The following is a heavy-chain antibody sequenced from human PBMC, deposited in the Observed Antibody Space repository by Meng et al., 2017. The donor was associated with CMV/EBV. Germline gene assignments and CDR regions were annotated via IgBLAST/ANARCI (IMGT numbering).Heavy chain of an antibody. V-gene: IGHV3-9*01. D-gene: IGHD4/OR15-4a*01. J-gene: IGHJ4*02. CDR3: AKDGAPTRAFDY. CDR2: ISWNSGSI. CDR1: GFTFDDYA. Sequence: SLKISCADSGFTFDDYAMHWVRQAPGKGLEWVSGISWNSGSIGYADSVKGRFTISRDNAKNSLYLQMNSLRAEDTALYYCAKDGAPTRAFDYWGQGTLVTVSS.